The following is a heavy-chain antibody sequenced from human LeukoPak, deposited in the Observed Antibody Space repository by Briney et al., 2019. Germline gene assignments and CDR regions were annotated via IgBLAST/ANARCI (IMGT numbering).Heavy chain of an antibody. J-gene: IGHJ6*03. Sequence: PSETLSLTCTVSGGSINTPNYYWRWIRQPPGKGREWIGSIDHSGSTFDNPSRKSRVTISVDTSKNQFSLKLSSVTAADTAVYYCARTPYYYDSSGYYYYYLDVWGKGPTVTISS. V-gene: IGHV4-39*07. CDR1: GGSINTPNYY. CDR2: IDHSGST. D-gene: IGHD3-22*01. CDR3: ARTPYYYDSSGYYYYYLDV.